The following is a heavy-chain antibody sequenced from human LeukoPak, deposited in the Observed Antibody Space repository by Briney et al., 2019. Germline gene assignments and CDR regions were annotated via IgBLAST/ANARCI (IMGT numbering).Heavy chain of an antibody. J-gene: IGHJ6*02. CDR3: ARVGDWDIVVVPAPYYYYGMDV. V-gene: IGHV3-48*02. Sequence: GGSLRLSCAASRFTFSSYSMNWVRQAPGKGLEWVSYISSSSSTTHYADSVKGRFTISRDNAKNSLYLQMNSLRDEDTAVYYCARVGDWDIVVVPAPYYYYGMDVWGQGTTVTVSS. D-gene: IGHD2-2*01. CDR2: ISSSSSTT. CDR1: RFTFSSYS.